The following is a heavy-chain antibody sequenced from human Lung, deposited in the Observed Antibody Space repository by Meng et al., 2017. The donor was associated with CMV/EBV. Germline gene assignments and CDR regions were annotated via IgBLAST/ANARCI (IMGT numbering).Heavy chain of an antibody. CDR2: IKSDDSSI. CDR1: GFTFSGYW. Sequence: SCAASGFTFSGYWMHWVRQAPGKGLVWVSRIKSDDSSISYADSVKGRFTISRDNAKNTLYLQMNSLRDEDTAVYYCARDPPRPGHNFDSWGQGAXVTGAS. CDR3: ARDPPRPGHNFDS. V-gene: IGHV3-74*01. J-gene: IGHJ4*02.